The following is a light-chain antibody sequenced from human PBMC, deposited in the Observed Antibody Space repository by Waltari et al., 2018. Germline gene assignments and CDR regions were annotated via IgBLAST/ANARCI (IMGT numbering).Light chain of an antibody. Sequence: EIMMTQSPATLSVSPGERATLSCRASQSVSSNLAWYQQKPGQAPRLLIYGASTRVTGIPARFSGSGSGTEFTLTISSLQSEDFAVYYCQQYNNWPPLNFGGGTKVEIK. CDR1: QSVSSN. V-gene: IGKV3-15*01. CDR3: QQYNNWPPLN. J-gene: IGKJ4*01. CDR2: GAS.